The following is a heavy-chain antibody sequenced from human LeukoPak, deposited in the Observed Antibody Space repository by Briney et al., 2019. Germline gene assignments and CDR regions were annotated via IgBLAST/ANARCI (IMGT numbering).Heavy chain of an antibody. Sequence: GGSLRLSCAASGFTFDDYGMSWVRQAPGKGLEWVSGINWNGGSTGYADSVKGRFTISRDNAKNSLYLQMNSLRAEDTALYHCARVPGYYDSSGYFRAMDVWGKGTTVTISS. CDR1: GFTFDDYG. V-gene: IGHV3-20*01. D-gene: IGHD3-22*01. CDR2: INWNGGST. J-gene: IGHJ6*03. CDR3: ARVPGYYDSSGYFRAMDV.